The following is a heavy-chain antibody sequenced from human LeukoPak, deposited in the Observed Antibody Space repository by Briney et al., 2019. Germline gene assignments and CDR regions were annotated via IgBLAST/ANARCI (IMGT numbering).Heavy chain of an antibody. V-gene: IGHV4-30-4*01. CDR2: IYYSGST. CDR1: DGSIRGDFY. Sequence: SETLSLTCTVSDGSIRGDFYWSWIRQPPGKGLEWIGYIYYSGSTHYNPSLKSRVTISVDTSKNQFSLKLSSVTAADTAVYYCASEGSSGYVDYWGQGTLVTVSS. CDR3: ASEGSSGYVDY. D-gene: IGHD5-12*01. J-gene: IGHJ4*02.